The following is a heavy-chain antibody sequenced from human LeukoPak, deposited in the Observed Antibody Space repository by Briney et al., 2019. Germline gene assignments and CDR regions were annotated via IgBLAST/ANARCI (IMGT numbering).Heavy chain of an antibody. CDR1: GFTFSSYS. Sequence: GGSLRLSCATSGFTFSSYSMNWVRQAPGKGLEWVSYISSSGSTIYYADSVKGRFTISRDNAKNSLYLQMNSLRAEDTAVYYCARENYASGSYGDYWGQGTLVTVSS. CDR3: ARENYASGSYGDY. J-gene: IGHJ4*02. D-gene: IGHD3-10*01. CDR2: ISSSGSTI. V-gene: IGHV3-48*01.